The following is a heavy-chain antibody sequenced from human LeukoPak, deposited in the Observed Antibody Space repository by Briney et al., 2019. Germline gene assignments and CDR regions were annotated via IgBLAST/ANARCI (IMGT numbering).Heavy chain of an antibody. J-gene: IGHJ4*02. D-gene: IGHD3-22*01. Sequence: GGSLRLSCAASGFTFSSYSMNWLRQAPGKGLEWVSSISSSSSYIYYADSVKGRFTISRDNAKNSLYLQMNSLRAEDTAVYYCARDVNYYDSSGYTKYFDYWGQGTLVTVSS. CDR1: GFTFSSYS. V-gene: IGHV3-21*01. CDR2: ISSSSSYI. CDR3: ARDVNYYDSSGYTKYFDY.